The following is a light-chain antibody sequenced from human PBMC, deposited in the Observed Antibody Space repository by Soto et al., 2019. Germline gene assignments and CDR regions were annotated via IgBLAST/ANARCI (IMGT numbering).Light chain of an antibody. Sequence: EIVLTQSPATLSLSPGERATLSCRASQSVSSYLAWYQQKPGQAPRLLIYDASNRATGIPARFSGSGSGPDFTLTIRSLEPEDFAVYYCQQRRNWPLTFGQGTKVEIK. CDR3: QQRRNWPLT. V-gene: IGKV3-11*01. CDR1: QSVSSY. J-gene: IGKJ1*01. CDR2: DAS.